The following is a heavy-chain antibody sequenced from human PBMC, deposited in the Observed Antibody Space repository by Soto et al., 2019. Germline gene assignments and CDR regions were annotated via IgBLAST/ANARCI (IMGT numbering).Heavy chain of an antibody. V-gene: IGHV3-48*02. D-gene: IGHD7-27*01. CDR3: ARDLNWGFDH. Sequence: VGSLRLSCAASGFPFSSNSVNWVRQAPGKGLEWVSYITGSGTTTRYADSVKGRFTLSRDNAKNSLFLDMNSLRDEDTAVYYCARDLNWGFDHWGRRTLVTVSS. CDR2: ITGSGTTT. CDR1: GFPFSSNS. J-gene: IGHJ5*02.